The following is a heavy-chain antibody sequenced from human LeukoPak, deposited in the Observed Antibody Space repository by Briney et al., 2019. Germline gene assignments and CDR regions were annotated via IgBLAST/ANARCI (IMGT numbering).Heavy chain of an antibody. V-gene: IGHV3-30-3*01. CDR2: ISYDGSHK. Sequence: GGSLRLSCAVSGFTFSSYWMSWVRQAPGKGLEWVAVISYDGSHKYYADSVKGRFTISRDNSKNTLYLQINSLRAEDTAVYYCTRHNLNWFDPWGQGTLVTVSS. CDR1: GFTFSSYW. CDR3: TRHNLNWFDP. D-gene: IGHD1-1*01. J-gene: IGHJ5*02.